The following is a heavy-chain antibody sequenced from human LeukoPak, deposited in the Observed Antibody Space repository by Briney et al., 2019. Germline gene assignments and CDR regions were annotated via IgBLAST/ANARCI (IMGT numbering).Heavy chain of an antibody. Sequence: VASVKVSCKASGYTFTGFYMHWVRQAPGQGLEWMGWINPNSGGTNFAQKFQGRVTMTRDTSISTAHMELSSLRSDDTAVYYCARDQLVRSVVDGVVAASTRYYAMDVWSQGTTVTVS. V-gene: IGHV1-2*02. CDR1: GYTFTGFY. CDR2: INPNSGGT. J-gene: IGHJ6*02. CDR3: ARDQLVRSVVDGVVAASTRYYAMDV. D-gene: IGHD2-15*01.